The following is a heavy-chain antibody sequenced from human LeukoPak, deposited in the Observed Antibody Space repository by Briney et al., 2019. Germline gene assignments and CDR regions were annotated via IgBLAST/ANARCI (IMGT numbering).Heavy chain of an antibody. V-gene: IGHV4-59*01. J-gene: IGHJ4*02. CDR3: ARDHGGYNYGGGYFDY. CDR1: GGSISSYY. CDR2: IYYSGST. Sequence: SETLSLTCTVSGGSISSYYWSWIRQPPGKGLEWTGYIYYSGSTNYNPSLKSRVTISVDTSKNQFSLKLSSVTAADTAVYYCARDHGGYNYGGGYFDYWGQGTLVTVSS. D-gene: IGHD5-24*01.